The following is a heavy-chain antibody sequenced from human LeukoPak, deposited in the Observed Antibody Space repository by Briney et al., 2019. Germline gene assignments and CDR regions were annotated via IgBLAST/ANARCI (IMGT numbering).Heavy chain of an antibody. J-gene: IGHJ4*02. CDR1: GFTFSDNY. V-gene: IGHV3-11*04. Sequence: GGSLRLSCAASGFTFSDNYMTWVRQAPGKGLEWLSYISGNGGVIQYADSVKGRFTISRDSAKNLLYLQMDSLRVEDAAIYYCARDPRTVRIWGQGTLVTVSS. CDR2: ISGNGGVI. CDR3: ARDPRTVRI. D-gene: IGHD1-1*01.